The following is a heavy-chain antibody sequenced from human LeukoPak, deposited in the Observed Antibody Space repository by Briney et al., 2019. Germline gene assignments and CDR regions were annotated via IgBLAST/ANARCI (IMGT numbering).Heavy chain of an antibody. Sequence: PGGSLRLSCAASRFTFSIYAMSWVRQAPGKGLEWVSAISGSGGSTYYADSVKGRSTISRDNSKNTLYLQMNSLRAEDTAVYYCAKGSSGYPFDYWGQGTLVTVSS. CDR3: AKGSSGYPFDY. D-gene: IGHD3-22*01. V-gene: IGHV3-23*01. CDR1: RFTFSIYA. J-gene: IGHJ4*02. CDR2: ISGSGGST.